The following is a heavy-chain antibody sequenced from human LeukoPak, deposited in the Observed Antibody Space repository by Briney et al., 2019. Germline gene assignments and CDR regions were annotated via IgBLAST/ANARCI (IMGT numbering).Heavy chain of an antibody. CDR1: GYTFTGYY. CDR3: ARGRTYMVRGVLWFDP. CDR2: INPNSGGT. V-gene: IGHV1-2*02. D-gene: IGHD3-10*01. Sequence: ASVKVSCKASGYTFTGYYMHWVRQAPGQGLEWMGWINPNSGGTNYAQKFQGRVTMTRDTSISTAYMELSRLRSDDTAVYYCARGRTYMVRGVLWFDPWGQGTLVTVSS. J-gene: IGHJ5*02.